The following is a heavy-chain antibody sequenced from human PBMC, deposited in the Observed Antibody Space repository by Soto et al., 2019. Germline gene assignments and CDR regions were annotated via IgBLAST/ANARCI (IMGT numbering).Heavy chain of an antibody. J-gene: IGHJ4*02. Sequence: ASVKVSCKASGGTFSSYAISWVRQAPGQGLEWMGGIIPIFGTANYAQKFQGRVTITADKSTSTAYMELSSPRSEDTAVYYCAIAAAGPLVDYWGQGTLVTVSS. V-gene: IGHV1-69*06. CDR2: IIPIFGTA. D-gene: IGHD6-13*01. CDR1: GGTFSSYA. CDR3: AIAAAGPLVDY.